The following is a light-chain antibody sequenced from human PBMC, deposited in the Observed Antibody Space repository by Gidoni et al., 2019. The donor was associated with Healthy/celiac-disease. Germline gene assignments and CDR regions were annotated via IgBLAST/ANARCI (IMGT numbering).Light chain of an antibody. CDR2: QDS. CDR3: QAWDSSTGEV. J-gene: IGLJ2*01. Sequence: SYERTQPPSVSVSPGQTASITCSGDKLGDKYACWYQQKPGQSPVLVIYQDSKRPSGIPERFSGSNSGNTATLTIRGTQAMDEADYYCQAWDSSTGEVFGGGTKLTVL. V-gene: IGLV3-1*01. CDR1: KLGDKY.